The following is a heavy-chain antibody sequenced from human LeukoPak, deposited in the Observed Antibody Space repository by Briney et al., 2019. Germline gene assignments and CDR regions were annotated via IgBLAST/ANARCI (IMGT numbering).Heavy chain of an antibody. J-gene: IGHJ4*02. V-gene: IGHV1-46*01. Sequence: ASVKVSCKASGYTFTSYYMHWVRQAPGQGLEWMGIINPSGGSTSYAQKFQGRVTMTRDMSTSTVYMELSSLRSEDTAVYYCAREGYDYDSSGSVDYWGQGTLVTVSS. CDR1: GYTFTSYY. CDR3: AREGYDYDSSGSVDY. CDR2: INPSGGST. D-gene: IGHD3-22*01.